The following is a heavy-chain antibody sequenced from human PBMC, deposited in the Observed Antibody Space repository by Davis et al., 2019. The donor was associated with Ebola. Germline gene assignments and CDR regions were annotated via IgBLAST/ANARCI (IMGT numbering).Heavy chain of an antibody. Sequence: MPGGSLRLSCAVYGGSFSGHYWSWIRQPPGKGLEWIGEINHSGSTNYNPSLKSRVTISVDTSKNQFSLKLSSVTAADTAVYYCARGPTYYYGMDVWGQGTTVTVSS. J-gene: IGHJ6*02. CDR1: GGSFSGHY. CDR2: INHSGST. V-gene: IGHV4-34*01. CDR3: ARGPTYYYGMDV.